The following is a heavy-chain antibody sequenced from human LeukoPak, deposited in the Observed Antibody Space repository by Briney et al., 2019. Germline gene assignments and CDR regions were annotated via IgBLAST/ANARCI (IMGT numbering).Heavy chain of an antibody. J-gene: IGHJ4*02. CDR2: IKEDGSEM. CDR1: GFTFTNYS. Sequence: GSVRLSCAASGFTFTNYSMTWVGQAPGRGLEWVARIKEDGSEMYYVDSVKGRFTISRDNAKKSLYLQMNSLRAEDTAVYYCAREWWYLDYWGQGTLVTVSS. D-gene: IGHD2-15*01. CDR3: AREWWYLDY. V-gene: IGHV3-7*05.